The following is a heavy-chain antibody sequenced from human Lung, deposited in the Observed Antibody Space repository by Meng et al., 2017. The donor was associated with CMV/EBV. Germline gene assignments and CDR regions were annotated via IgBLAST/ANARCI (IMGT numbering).Heavy chain of an antibody. CDR1: GFTFSIYW. J-gene: IGHJ4*01. D-gene: IGHD5-24*01. Sequence: GESLKISCAASGFTFSIYWMSWVRQAPGKGLEWVANIKQDGSEKYYVDSVEGRFTISRDNAKNSLYLQINSLRAEDAAIYYCARDLGDGNNYYYFDFWGHGTLVTVSS. CDR3: ARDLGDGNNYYYFDF. CDR2: IKQDGSEK. V-gene: IGHV3-7*01.